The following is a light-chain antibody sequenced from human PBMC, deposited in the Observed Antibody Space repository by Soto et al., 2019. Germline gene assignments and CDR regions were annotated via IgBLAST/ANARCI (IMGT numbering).Light chain of an antibody. CDR3: QAYDSSLSGDV. CDR2: GNS. CDR1: SSNIGAGYD. Sequence: QSVLTQPPSVSGAPGQRVTISCTGSSSNIGAGYDVHWYQQLPGTAPKLLIYGNSNRPSGVPDRFSGSKSGTSASLAITGRQAEDEGEYYCQAYDSSLSGDVFGTGTKVTVL. V-gene: IGLV1-40*01. J-gene: IGLJ1*01.